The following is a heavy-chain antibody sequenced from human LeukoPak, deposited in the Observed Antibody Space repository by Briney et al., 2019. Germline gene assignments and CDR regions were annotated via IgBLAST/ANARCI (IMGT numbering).Heavy chain of an antibody. CDR1: GFTFSSYE. CDR2: IGSSGITI. Sequence: GGALRLSCAASGFTFSSYEMNWVRQAPGKGLELVSYIGSSGITIYYAVSVKGRFTISRDNAKNSLYLQMNSLRAEDTDVYYCARETLGGSYESMFDPWGQGTLVTVSS. V-gene: IGHV3-48*03. D-gene: IGHD1-26*01. CDR3: ARETLGGSYESMFDP. J-gene: IGHJ5*02.